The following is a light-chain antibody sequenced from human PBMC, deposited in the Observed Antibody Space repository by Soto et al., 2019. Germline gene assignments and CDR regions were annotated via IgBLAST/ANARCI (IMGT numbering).Light chain of an antibody. V-gene: IGLV2-23*01. J-gene: IGLJ2*01. CDR3: CSYSGSSTPVV. CDR2: EGS. Sequence: QSALTQPASVSGSPGQSITISCTGTSSDVGRYNLVSWYQQHPGKAPKLMIYEGSKRPSGVFNRFSGPKSGNTASLTIPGLPAEGEAEYYCCSYSGSSTPVVFGGGTKLTLL. CDR1: SSDVGRYNL.